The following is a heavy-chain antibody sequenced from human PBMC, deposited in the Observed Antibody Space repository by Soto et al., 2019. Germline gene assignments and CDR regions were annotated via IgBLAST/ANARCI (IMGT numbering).Heavy chain of an antibody. CDR3: ARARQSPKAATMVRGVKDY. V-gene: IGHV3-30-3*01. D-gene: IGHD3-10*01. Sequence: GGSLRLSCAASGFTFSSYAMHWVRQAPGKGLEWVAVISYDGSNKYYADSVKGRFTISRDNSKNTLYLQMNSLRAEDTAVYYCARARQSPKAATMVRGVKDYWGQGTLVTVSS. CDR2: ISYDGSNK. J-gene: IGHJ4*02. CDR1: GFTFSSYA.